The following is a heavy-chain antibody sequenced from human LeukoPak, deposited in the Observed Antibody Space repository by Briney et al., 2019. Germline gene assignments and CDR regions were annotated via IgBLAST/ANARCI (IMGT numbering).Heavy chain of an antibody. J-gene: IGHJ4*02. CDR1: GGSISSYY. CDR3: ARDCSSISCTGALDY. Sequence: SETLSLTCTVSGGSISSYYWSWIRQPPGKGLEWIAYISNSGSTNYNPSLKSRVTISVDTSKIQFSLNLNSVTSADTAVYYCARDCSSISCTGALDYWGQGALVTVSS. D-gene: IGHD2-2*01. CDR2: ISNSGST. V-gene: IGHV4-59*01.